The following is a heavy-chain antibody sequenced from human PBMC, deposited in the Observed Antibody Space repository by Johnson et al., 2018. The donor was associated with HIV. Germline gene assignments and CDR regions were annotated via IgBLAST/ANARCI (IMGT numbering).Heavy chain of an antibody. CDR1: GFTFAFYG. D-gene: IGHD2-2*01. J-gene: IGHJ3*02. CDR3: ARGEGYCSSTSCDDAFDI. V-gene: IGHV3-30*02. CDR2: IRNDGSHG. Sequence: AQLVESGGGVVQPGGSLRLSCVGSGFTFAFYGFHWVRQAPGKGLESVAFIRNDGSHGYYTASVKDRFTISSDDSKHTLFLQMNSLRVEDTAVYYCARGEGYCSSTSCDDAFDIWGQGTMVTVSS.